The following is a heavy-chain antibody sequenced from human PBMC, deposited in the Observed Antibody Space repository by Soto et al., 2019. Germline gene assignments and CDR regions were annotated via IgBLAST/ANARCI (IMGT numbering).Heavy chain of an antibody. D-gene: IGHD3-22*01. CDR1: GYSFAGYW. Sequence: GESLKISCKGSGYSFAGYWITWVRQKPGKGLEWMGRIDPSDAQTYYSPSFRGHVTISVTKSITTVFLQWCSLRASDTAMYYCARQIYDSDTGPTFQYYFDSWGQGTPVTVSS. CDR3: ARQIYDSDTGPTFQYYFDS. CDR2: IDPSDAQT. J-gene: IGHJ4*02. V-gene: IGHV5-10-1*01.